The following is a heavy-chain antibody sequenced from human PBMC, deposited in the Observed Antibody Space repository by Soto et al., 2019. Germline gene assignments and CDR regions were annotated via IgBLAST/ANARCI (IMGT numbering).Heavy chain of an antibody. CDR3: AREGVAGDYYDSSGYGVGAFDI. D-gene: IGHD3-22*01. CDR2: INAGNGNT. CDR1: GYTFTSYA. J-gene: IGHJ3*02. Sequence: EASVKVSCKASGYTFTSYAMHWVRQAPGQRLEWMGWINAGNGNTKYSQKFQGRVTITRDTSASTAYMELSSLRSEDTAVYYCAREGVAGDYYDSSGYGVGAFDIWGQGTMVTVSS. V-gene: IGHV1-3*01.